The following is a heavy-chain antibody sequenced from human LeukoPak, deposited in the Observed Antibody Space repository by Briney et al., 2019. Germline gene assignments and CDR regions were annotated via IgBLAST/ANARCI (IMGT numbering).Heavy chain of an antibody. Sequence: SETLSLTCTFSGGSISSYYWSWIRQPPGKGLEWIGYIYYSGSTNFNPSLKSRVTISVDTSKNQFSLKLSSVTAADTAVYYCARLGSPQGYGGNKAFDIWGHGTMVTVSS. V-gene: IGHV4-59*01. CDR3: ARLGSPQGYGGNKAFDI. CDR2: IYYSGST. D-gene: IGHD4-23*01. CDR1: GGSISSYY. J-gene: IGHJ3*02.